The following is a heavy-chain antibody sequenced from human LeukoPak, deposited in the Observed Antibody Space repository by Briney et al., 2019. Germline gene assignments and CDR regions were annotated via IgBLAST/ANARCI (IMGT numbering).Heavy chain of an antibody. J-gene: IGHJ4*02. D-gene: IGHD2-21*01. Sequence: GGSLRLSCAASGFAFRNFAMSWVRQAPGKGLEGVSGIGGGGDNTFYADSVKGRFTISRDNVKNTLYLQMNSLRVEDTAVYYCAKMAGLTYEEYYFDYWGQGTQVTVSS. V-gene: IGHV3-23*01. CDR2: IGGGGDNT. CDR3: AKMAGLTYEEYYFDY. CDR1: GFAFRNFA.